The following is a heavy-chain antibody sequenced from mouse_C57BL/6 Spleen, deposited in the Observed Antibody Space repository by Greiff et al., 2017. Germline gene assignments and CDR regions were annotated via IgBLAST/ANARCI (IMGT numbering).Heavy chain of an antibody. D-gene: IGHD3-2*02. Sequence: VQLQQSGAELVKPGASVKISCKASGYAFSSYWMHWVKQRPGKGLEWIGQIYPGNGATNYNGKFKGKATLTADKSSSTAYMQLSSLTSEDSAVYFCALRGDLPFAYWGQGTLVTVS. CDR3: ALRGDLPFAY. CDR1: GYAFSSYW. V-gene: IGHV1-80*01. CDR2: IYPGNGAT. J-gene: IGHJ3*01.